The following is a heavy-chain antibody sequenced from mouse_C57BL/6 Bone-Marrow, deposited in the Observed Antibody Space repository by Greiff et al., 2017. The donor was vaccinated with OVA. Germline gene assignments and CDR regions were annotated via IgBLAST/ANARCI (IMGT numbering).Heavy chain of an antibody. V-gene: IGHV14-3*01. J-gene: IGHJ4*01. CDR3: ARMVREAMDD. Sequence: VQLQQSVAELVRPGASVKLSCTASGFTFTNYSTHWVQQRPEQGLEWIGRIAPANGNTKYAPKLQGKATITADKSSNTAYLQLSSLTSEKTAIYYCARMVREAMDDGGKGTTVTVS. CDR2: IAPANGNT. D-gene: IGHD2-1*01. CDR1: GFTFTNYS.